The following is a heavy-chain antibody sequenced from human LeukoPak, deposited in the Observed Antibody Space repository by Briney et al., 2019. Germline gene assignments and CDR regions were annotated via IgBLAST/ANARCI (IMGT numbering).Heavy chain of an antibody. D-gene: IGHD3-22*01. CDR1: GFTFSSYA. J-gene: IGHJ4*02. CDR3: AKHAKFYYDSSGCLDY. CDR2: ISTTGGST. Sequence: PGGSLRLSCAASGFTFSSYAMSWVRQAPGKGLEWVSAISTTGGSTDYADSVKGRFTISRDNSKNTLYLQMNSLRAEDTAVYYCAKHAKFYYDSSGCLDYWGQGTLVTVSS. V-gene: IGHV3-23*01.